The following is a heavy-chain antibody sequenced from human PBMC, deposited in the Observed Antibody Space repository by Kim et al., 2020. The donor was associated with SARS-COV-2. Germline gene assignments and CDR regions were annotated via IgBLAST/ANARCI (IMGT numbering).Heavy chain of an antibody. Sequence: GGSLRLSCAASGFTFSSYGMHWVRQAPGKGLEWVAVISYDGSNKYYADSVKGRFTISRDNSKNTLYLQMNSLRAEDTAVYYCAKDSYDSSGYGDGMDVWGQGTTVTVSS. J-gene: IGHJ6*02. CDR3: AKDSYDSSGYGDGMDV. D-gene: IGHD3-22*01. CDR1: GFTFSSYG. V-gene: IGHV3-30*18. CDR2: ISYDGSNK.